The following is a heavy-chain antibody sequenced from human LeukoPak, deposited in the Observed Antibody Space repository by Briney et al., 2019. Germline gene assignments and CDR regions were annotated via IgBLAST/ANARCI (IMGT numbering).Heavy chain of an antibody. D-gene: IGHD1-1*01. CDR3: ARTTSFDY. CDR2: ITISGSTI. V-gene: IGHV3-48*03. CDR1: GFTFTSYE. J-gene: IGHJ4*02. Sequence: GGSLRLSCAASGFTFTSYEMNWVRQAPGKGLEWVSNITISGSTIYYADSVKGRFTISRDNAKNSLYLQMNSLRAEDTAVYYCARTTSFDYWGQGTLVTVSS.